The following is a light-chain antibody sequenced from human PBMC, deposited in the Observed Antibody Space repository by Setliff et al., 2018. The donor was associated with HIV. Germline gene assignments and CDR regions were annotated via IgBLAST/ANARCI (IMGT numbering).Light chain of an antibody. CDR3: SSHGAIGV. Sequence: QSALTQLPSASGSPGQSVTISCTGTTSDVGAYNYVSWYQQHPGKAPKLIIYEVTKRPSGVPDRFSGSKSGNTASLTVSGLQAEDEADYYCSSHGAIGVFGTGTKVTVL. V-gene: IGLV2-8*01. J-gene: IGLJ1*01. CDR1: TSDVGAYNY. CDR2: EVT.